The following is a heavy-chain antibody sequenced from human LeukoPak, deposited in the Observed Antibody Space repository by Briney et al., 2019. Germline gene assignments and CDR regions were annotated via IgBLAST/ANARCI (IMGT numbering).Heavy chain of an antibody. CDR2: INTGGGST. V-gene: IGHV1-46*01. D-gene: IGHD3-22*01. J-gene: IGHJ4*02. CDR1: GYTFTSYY. Sequence: GASVKVSFKASGYTFTSYYIHWVRQAPGQGFEWMGIINTGGGSTSYAQKFQGRVTMTRDTSTSTVYMELSSLRSEDTAVYYCARDREWGPEDYYDGWGQGTLVTVSS. CDR3: ARDREWGPEDYYDG.